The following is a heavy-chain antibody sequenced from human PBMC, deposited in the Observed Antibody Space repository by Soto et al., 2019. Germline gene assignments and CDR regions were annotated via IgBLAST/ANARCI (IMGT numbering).Heavy chain of an antibody. J-gene: IGHJ4*02. Sequence: ASVKVSCKASGYTFTSYGISWVRQAPGQGLEGMGWISAYNGNTNYAQKLQGRVTMTTDTSTSTAYMELRSLRSDDTAVYYCARTPNYYDSSGYQYYFDYWGQGTLVTVSS. CDR3: ARTPNYYDSSGYQYYFDY. V-gene: IGHV1-18*01. D-gene: IGHD3-22*01. CDR2: ISAYNGNT. CDR1: GYTFTSYG.